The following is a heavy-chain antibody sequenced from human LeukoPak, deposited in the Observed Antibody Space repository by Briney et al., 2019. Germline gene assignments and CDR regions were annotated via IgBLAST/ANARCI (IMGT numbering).Heavy chain of an antibody. CDR3: AKSDCASDGCKLLNY. CDR2: IRSKANSYAT. Sequence: GGSLRLSCAASGFTFSGSAMHWVRQASGKGLEWVGRIRSKANSYATAYAASVKGRFTISRDDSKNTAYLQMNSLRAEDTAVYYCAKSDCASDGCKLLNYWGQGTLVTASS. J-gene: IGHJ4*02. CDR1: GFTFSGSA. D-gene: IGHD3-10*01. V-gene: IGHV3-73*01.